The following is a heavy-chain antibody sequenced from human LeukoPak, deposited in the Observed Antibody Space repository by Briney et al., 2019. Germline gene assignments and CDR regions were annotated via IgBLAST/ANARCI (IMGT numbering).Heavy chain of an antibody. D-gene: IGHD2-15*01. V-gene: IGHV4-4*02. CDR2: IYHSGST. J-gene: IGHJ4*02. Sequence: SETLSLTCAVSGGSISGSNWWSWVRQSPGKGLEWIGEIYHSGSTNYNPSLKSRITISVDKSKNLFSLKLSSVTAADAGVYHCARGIQEDRAIDYWGQGTLVTVSS. CDR1: GGSISGSNW. CDR3: ARGIQEDRAIDY.